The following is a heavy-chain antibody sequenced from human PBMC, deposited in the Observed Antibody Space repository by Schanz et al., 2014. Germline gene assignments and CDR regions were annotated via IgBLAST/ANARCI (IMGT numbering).Heavy chain of an antibody. J-gene: IGHJ6*03. V-gene: IGHV3-30*18. CDR3: AKDYQDCSSTSCYLWENYYMDV. Sequence: VLLLESGGRVERPGGSLRLSCAASGFIFDDYGMSWVRQSPGKGLEWVALISYDGSNKYYADSVKGRFTISRDSSKNTLYLQMNSLRAEDTAVYYCAKDYQDCSSTSCYLWENYYMDVWGKGTTVTVSS. CDR1: GFIFDDYG. D-gene: IGHD2-2*01. CDR2: ISYDGSNK.